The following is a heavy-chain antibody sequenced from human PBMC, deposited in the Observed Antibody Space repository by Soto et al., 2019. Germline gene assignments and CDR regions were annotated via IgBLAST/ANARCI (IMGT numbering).Heavy chain of an antibody. D-gene: IGHD3-3*01. CDR2: SNHSGST. V-gene: IGHV4-34*01. CDR1: GGSFRGYY. CDR3: ARRHYDFWSGYYRANNWFDP. Sequence: QVQLQQWGAGLLKPSETLSLTCAVYGGSFRGYYWRWIRQPPGKGLAWIGESNHSGSTNYNPSLKSRVTISVDTSKNQFSLKLSSVTAADTAVYYCARRHYDFWSGYYRANNWFDPWGQGTLVTASS. J-gene: IGHJ5*02.